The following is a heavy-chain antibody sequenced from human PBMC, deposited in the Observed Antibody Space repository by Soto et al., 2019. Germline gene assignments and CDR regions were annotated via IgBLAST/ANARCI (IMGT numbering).Heavy chain of an antibody. V-gene: IGHV4-59*01. J-gene: IGHJ3*02. D-gene: IGHD3-10*01. CDR2: IYYSGST. CDR3: ARGRGSHDAFDI. Sequence: SEPLSLPCTVSGGSISSYYWRWIRQPPGKGLACIGDIYYSGSTNYNPSLKSRVTISVDTSKNQFSLKLSSVTAADTAVYYCARGRGSHDAFDIWGQGTMVTVSS. CDR1: GGSISSYY.